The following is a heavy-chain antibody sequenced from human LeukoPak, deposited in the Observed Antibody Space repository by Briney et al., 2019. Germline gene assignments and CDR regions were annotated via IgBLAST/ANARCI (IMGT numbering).Heavy chain of an antibody. V-gene: IGHV3-30*04. D-gene: IGHD6-19*01. CDR3: AREGQWLVPHAFDI. J-gene: IGHJ3*02. CDR2: ISYDGSNK. Sequence: QTGGSLRLSCAASGFTFSSYAMHWVRQAPGKGLEWVAVISYDGSNKYYADSVKGRFTISRDNSKNTLYLQMNSLRAEDTAVYYCAREGQWLVPHAFDIWGQGTMVTVSS. CDR1: GFTFSSYA.